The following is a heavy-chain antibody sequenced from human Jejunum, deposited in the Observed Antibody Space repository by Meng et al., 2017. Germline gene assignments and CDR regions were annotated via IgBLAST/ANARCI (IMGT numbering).Heavy chain of an antibody. CDR3: TTILLDYFVSSGRSSDGLDV. V-gene: IGHV3-15*01. J-gene: IGHJ6*02. D-gene: IGHD3-22*01. CDR1: GLTFTNAW. Sequence: GESLKISCAASGLTFTNAWMSWVRQAPGKGLEWVGRIKSKVDGETTDYAAPVKGRFSISRDDSIHTLYLQMSSLKTEDTAVYYCTTILLDYFVSSGRSSDGLDVWGQGTAATVSS. CDR2: IKSKVDGETT.